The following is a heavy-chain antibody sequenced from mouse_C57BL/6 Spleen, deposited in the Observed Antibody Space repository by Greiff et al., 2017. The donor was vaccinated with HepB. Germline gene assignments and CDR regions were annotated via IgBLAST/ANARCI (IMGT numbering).Heavy chain of an antibody. Sequence: DVKLVESGGGLVQPGGSLKLSCAASGFTFSDYYMYWVRQTPEKRLEWVAYISNGGGSTYYPDTVKGRFTISRDNAKNTLYLQMSRLKSEDTAMYYCARHSYDYPYYFDYWGQGTTLTVSS. CDR1: GFTFSDYY. CDR3: ARHSYDYPYYFDY. CDR2: ISNGGGST. V-gene: IGHV5-12*01. J-gene: IGHJ2*01. D-gene: IGHD2-4*01.